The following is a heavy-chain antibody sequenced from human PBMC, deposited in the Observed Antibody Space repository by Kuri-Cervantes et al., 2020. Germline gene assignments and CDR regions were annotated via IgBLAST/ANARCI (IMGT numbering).Heavy chain of an antibody. CDR3: SRDAEGHFDS. V-gene: IGHV3-48*04. CDR2: ISSSSSTI. Sequence: GESLKISCAASGFTFSSYSMNWVRQAPGKGLEWVSYISSSSSTIYYADSVKGRFTISRDNAKNTLYLQMNSLRAEDTAVYFCSRDAEGHFDSWGQGTLVTVSS. J-gene: IGHJ4*02. CDR1: GFTFSSYS.